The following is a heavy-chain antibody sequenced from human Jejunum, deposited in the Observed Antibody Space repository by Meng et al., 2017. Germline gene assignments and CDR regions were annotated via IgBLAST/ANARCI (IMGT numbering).Heavy chain of an antibody. V-gene: IGHV4-39*01. CDR2: IYYSGST. CDR3: ARHFLTMSKDYFDY. CDR1: VGSTSSSGYY. J-gene: IGHJ4*02. D-gene: IGHD2/OR15-2a*01. Sequence: QVQLQESGPGLVKPSETLSLTCTVSVGSTSSSGYYWGWIRQPPGKGLEWMGSIYYSGSTYYNSPLKSRVTIFVDTSKNQFSLKLRSVTAADTAIYYCARHFLTMSKDYFDYWGQGTLVTVSS.